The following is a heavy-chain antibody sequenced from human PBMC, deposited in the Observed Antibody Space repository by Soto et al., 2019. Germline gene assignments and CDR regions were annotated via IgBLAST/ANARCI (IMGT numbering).Heavy chain of an antibody. CDR1: GGSISSYY. CDR2: IYYSGST. D-gene: IGHD6-13*01. CDR3: ARGQFWRSSFDY. V-gene: IGHV4-59*12. Sequence: SETLSLTCTVSGGSISSYYWSWIRQPPGKGLEWIGYIYYSGSTNYNPSLKSRVTISVDRSKNQFSLKLSSVTATDTAMYYCARGQFWRSSFDYWGQGTPVTVSS. J-gene: IGHJ4*02.